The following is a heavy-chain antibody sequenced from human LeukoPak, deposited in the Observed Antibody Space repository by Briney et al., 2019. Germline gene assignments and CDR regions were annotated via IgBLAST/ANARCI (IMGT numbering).Heavy chain of an antibody. CDR3: TKNMADSDWNFYVY. CDR1: GFTFSSCA. CDR2: ISGSGGDT. J-gene: IGHJ4*02. V-gene: IGHV3-23*01. D-gene: IGHD6-19*01. Sequence: GGSLRLSCAASGFTFSSCAMSWVRQAPGKGLEWVSAISGSGGDTYYADSVRGRFTISRDNSKNTLYLQMNSLRGEDTAVYYCTKNMADSDWNFYVYWGRGTLATVSS.